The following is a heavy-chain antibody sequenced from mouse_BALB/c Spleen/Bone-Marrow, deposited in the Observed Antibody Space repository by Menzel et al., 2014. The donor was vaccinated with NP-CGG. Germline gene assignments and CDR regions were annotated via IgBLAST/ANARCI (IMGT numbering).Heavy chain of an antibody. CDR2: IWRGEST. D-gene: IGHD2-4*01. J-gene: IGHJ3*01. V-gene: IGHV2-5-1*01. CDR3: AKRRDYDWFAY. Sequence: VHLVESGPSLVQPSQSLSITCTVSGFSLTSYGVYWVRQSPGKGLEWLGVIWRGESTDYNAAFMSRLSITKDNSKSQFFFKMNSLQADDTAIYYCAKRRDYDWFAYWGQGTLVTVSA. CDR1: GFSLTSYG.